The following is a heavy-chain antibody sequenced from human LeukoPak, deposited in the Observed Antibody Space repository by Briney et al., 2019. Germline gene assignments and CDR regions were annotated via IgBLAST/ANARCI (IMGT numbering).Heavy chain of an antibody. D-gene: IGHD1-1*01. V-gene: IGHV1-24*01. J-gene: IGHJ4*02. CDR3: ATDPVSSATTLDF. CDR1: GDTLTELS. CDR2: FDPEYGAA. Sequence: ASVKVSCKVSGDTLTELSMHWVRQAPGKGLEWMGGFDPEYGAANHAQKFQGRVTMTEDTSTHTAYMELSSLRCEDTAVYYCATDPVSSATTLDFWGQGTLVTVSS.